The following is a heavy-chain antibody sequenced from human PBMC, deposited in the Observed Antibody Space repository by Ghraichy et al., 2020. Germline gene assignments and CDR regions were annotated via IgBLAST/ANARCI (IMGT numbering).Heavy chain of an antibody. CDR2: INAGSGST. CDR1: GYTFTSYA. Sequence: ASVKVSCKASGYTFTSYAIHWVRQAPGQRFEWMGWINAGSGSTKYSQKFLDRVTFTKDTSASTSYMQLTSLRSEDTAVYYCARSIGNSGWYFDYWGQGTLVTVSS. V-gene: IGHV1-3*01. CDR3: ARSIGNSGWYFDY. D-gene: IGHD6-19*01. J-gene: IGHJ4*02.